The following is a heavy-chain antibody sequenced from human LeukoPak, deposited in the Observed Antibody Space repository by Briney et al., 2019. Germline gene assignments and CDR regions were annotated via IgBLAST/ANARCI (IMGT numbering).Heavy chain of an antibody. V-gene: IGHV4-34*01. CDR3: ARHMRYSSSWYNPGHATYDY. Sequence: SETLSLTCAVYGGSFSGYYWSWIRQPPGKGLEWIGEINHSGSTNYNPSLKSRVTISVDTSKNQFSLKLSSVTAADTAVYYCARHMRYSSSWYNPGHATYDYWGQGTLVTVSS. CDR1: GGSFSGYY. J-gene: IGHJ4*02. D-gene: IGHD6-13*01. CDR2: INHSGST.